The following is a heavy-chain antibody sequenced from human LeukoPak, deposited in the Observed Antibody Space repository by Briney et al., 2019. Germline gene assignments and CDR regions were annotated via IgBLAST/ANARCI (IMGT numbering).Heavy chain of an antibody. CDR2: INPNSGGT. J-gene: IGHJ6*02. V-gene: IGHV1-2*02. D-gene: IGHD3-10*01. CDR3: TREALRWFEDGNYYYYGMDV. CDR1: GFTFTGYY. Sequence: ASVRVSCKASGFTFTGYYMRWVRQAPGQGLEWVGWINPNSGGTNYAQKFQGRVTMTRDTSISTAYLELSRLRSDDTAVYYCTREALRWFEDGNYYYYGMDVWGRGTTVTVSS.